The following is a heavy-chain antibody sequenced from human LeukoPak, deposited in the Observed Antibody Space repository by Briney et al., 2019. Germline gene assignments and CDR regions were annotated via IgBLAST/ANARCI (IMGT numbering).Heavy chain of an antibody. CDR3: ASLPNCTNGVCYNY. V-gene: IGHV1-2*06. CDR1: GYTFTGYY. Sequence: ASVKVSCKASGYTFTGYYMHWVRQAPGQGLEWMGRINPNSGGTNYAQKFQGRVTMTRDTSISTAYMELSRLRSDDTAVYYCASLPNCTNGVCYNYWGQGTLVTVSS. CDR2: INPNSGGT. D-gene: IGHD2-8*01. J-gene: IGHJ4*02.